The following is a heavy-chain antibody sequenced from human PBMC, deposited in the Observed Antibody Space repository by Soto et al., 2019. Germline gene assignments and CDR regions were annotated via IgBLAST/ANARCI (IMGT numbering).Heavy chain of an antibody. J-gene: IGHJ5*02. D-gene: IGHD6-19*01. CDR3: SGRSGYSSGWYGS. Sequence: EVQLVESGGGLVQPGGSLRLSCAASGFTFSSYSMNWVRQAPGKGLEWVSSISSSSSYIYYADSVKGRFTISRDNANNSLYLQMNSLRAEDTAVYYCSGRSGYSSGWYGSWGQGTLVTVSS. CDR2: ISSSSSYI. V-gene: IGHV3-21*01. CDR1: GFTFSSYS.